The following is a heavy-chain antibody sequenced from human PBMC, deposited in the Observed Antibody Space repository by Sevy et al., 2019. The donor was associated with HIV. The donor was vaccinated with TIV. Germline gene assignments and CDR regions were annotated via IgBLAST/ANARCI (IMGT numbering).Heavy chain of an antibody. Sequence: SETLSLTCSVSGGSIGKIGNYWGWVRQPPGERLEWIGDIFHTGKTNYNPSLKSRVTISLDTSKNQFSLKLSSVTAADTAVYYCAKIYDYWGPGALVTVSS. V-gene: IGHV4-39*01. CDR2: IFHTGKT. J-gene: IGHJ4*02. CDR3: AKIYDY. CDR1: GGSIGKIGNY. D-gene: IGHD3-3*01.